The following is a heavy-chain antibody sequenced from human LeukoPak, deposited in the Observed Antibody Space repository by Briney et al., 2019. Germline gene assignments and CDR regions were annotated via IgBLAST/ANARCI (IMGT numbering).Heavy chain of an antibody. CDR3: AITLYYYADY. CDR2: IYYSGST. J-gene: IGHJ4*02. V-gene: IGHV4-39*01. CDR1: GGSISSSSYY. Sequence: PPETLSLTCTVSGGSISSSSYYWGWIRQPPGKGLEWIGSIYYSGSTYYNPSLKSRVTISVDTSKNQFSLKLSSVTAADTAVYYCAITLYYYADYWGQGTLVTVSS. D-gene: IGHD3-10*01.